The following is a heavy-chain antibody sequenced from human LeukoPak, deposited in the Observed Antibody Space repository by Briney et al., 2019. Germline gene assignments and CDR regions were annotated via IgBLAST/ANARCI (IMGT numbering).Heavy chain of an antibody. V-gene: IGHV3-43*02. Sequence: GGSLRLSCAASGFTFHNYAMHWVRQAPGKGLEWVSLIKGNGDTTYNADSVKGRFTISRDNAKNTLYLQMNSLRADDTAVYFCVRGFDIWGQGTMVIVSS. CDR3: VRGFDI. J-gene: IGHJ3*02. CDR1: GFTFHNYA. CDR2: IKGNGDTT.